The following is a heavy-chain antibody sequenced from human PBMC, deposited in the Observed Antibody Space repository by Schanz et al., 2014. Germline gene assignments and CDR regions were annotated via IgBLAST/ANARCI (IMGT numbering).Heavy chain of an antibody. CDR2: ISSSSSYT. CDR3: ARSYSSGWYPYYYGMDV. D-gene: IGHD6-19*01. CDR1: GFTFSDYY. V-gene: IGHV3-11*06. Sequence: QVQLVESGGGLVKPGGSLRLSCAASGFTFSDYYMSWIRQAPGKGLEWVSYISSSSSYTNYADSVKGRFTISRDNAKNSXXXQMNSLRAEDTAVXXCARSYSSGWYPYYYGMDVWGQGTTVTVSS. J-gene: IGHJ6*02.